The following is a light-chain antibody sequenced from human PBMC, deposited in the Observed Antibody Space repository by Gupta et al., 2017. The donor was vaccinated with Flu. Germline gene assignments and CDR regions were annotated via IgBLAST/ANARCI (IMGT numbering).Light chain of an antibody. V-gene: IGKV3-15*01. J-gene: IGKJ2*01. CDR2: GAS. CDR3: QQYKNWPPMYT. CDR1: QTITTN. Sequence: RATRSCRASQTITTNLAWYQQKPGQAPRLLIYGASTRATAVPVRFSGSGSGTEFTLTISSLQSEDFAVYYCQQYKNWPPMYTFGQGTTLEI.